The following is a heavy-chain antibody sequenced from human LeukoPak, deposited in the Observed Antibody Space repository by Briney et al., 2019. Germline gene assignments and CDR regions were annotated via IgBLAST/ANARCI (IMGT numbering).Heavy chain of an antibody. V-gene: IGHV4-30-2*01. Sequence: SETLSLTCAVSGGSISSGGYSWSWIRQPPGKGLEWIGYIYHSGSTYYNPSLKSRITISVDRSKNQFSLKLSSVTAADTAVYYCARVGRHSDSSGYFYYFDYWGQGTLVTVSS. CDR1: GGSISSGGYS. D-gene: IGHD3-22*01. J-gene: IGHJ4*02. CDR3: ARVGRHSDSSGYFYYFDY. CDR2: IYHSGST.